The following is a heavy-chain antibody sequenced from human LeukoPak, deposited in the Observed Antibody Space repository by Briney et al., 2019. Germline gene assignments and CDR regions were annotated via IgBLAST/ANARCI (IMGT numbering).Heavy chain of an antibody. D-gene: IGHD2-15*01. CDR2: IIPVFGTA. CDR1: GGTFSSYA. CDR3: ARDGYCSGGSCYVARFDP. J-gene: IGHJ5*02. V-gene: IGHV1-69*05. Sequence: SVKVSCKASGGTFSSYAISWVRQAPGQGLEWMGRIIPVFGTANYAQNFQGRVTITTDESTSTAYMELSSLRSEDTAVYYCARDGYCSGGSCYVARFDPWGQGTLVTVSS.